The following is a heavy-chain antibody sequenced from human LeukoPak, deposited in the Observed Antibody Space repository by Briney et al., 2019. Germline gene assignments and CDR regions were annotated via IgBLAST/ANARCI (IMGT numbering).Heavy chain of an antibody. CDR1: GGSITGYY. D-gene: IGHD3-22*01. J-gene: IGHJ4*02. Sequence: SETLSLTCTVSGGSITGYYWNWIRQPAGQGLEWLGRVYSSGVGNYNPSLTSRVTMSVDTSNNQFSLKLTSLTAAPTAVYYCAREEFLHEIDSSGYFVYWGQGTLVTVSS. V-gene: IGHV4-4*07. CDR3: AREEFLHEIDSSGYFVY. CDR2: VYSSGVG.